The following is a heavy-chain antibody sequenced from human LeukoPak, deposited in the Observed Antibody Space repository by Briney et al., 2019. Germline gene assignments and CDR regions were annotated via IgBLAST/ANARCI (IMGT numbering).Heavy chain of an antibody. CDR1: GGSISSYY. CDR3: ARESLQLRYFDWLPLPNNWFDP. J-gene: IGHJ5*02. CDR2: IYTSGST. V-gene: IGHV4-4*07. Sequence: SETLSLTCTVSGGSISSYYWSWIRQPAGKGLEWIGRIYTSGSTNYNPSLKSRVTMSVDTSKNQFSLKLSSVTAADTAVYYCARESLQLRYFDWLPLPNNWFDPWGQGTLVTVSS. D-gene: IGHD3-9*01.